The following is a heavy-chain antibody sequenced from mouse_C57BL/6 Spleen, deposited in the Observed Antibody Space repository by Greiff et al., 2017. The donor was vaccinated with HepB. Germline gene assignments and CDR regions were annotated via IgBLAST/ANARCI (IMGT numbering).Heavy chain of an antibody. J-gene: IGHJ3*01. D-gene: IGHD1-1*02. CDR3: ARAAVGWFAY. CDR2: IYPGDGDT. V-gene: IGHV1-82*01. CDR1: GYAFSSSW. Sequence: VQLQESGPELVKPGASVKISCKASGYAFSSSWMNWVKQRPGKGLEWIGRIYPGDGDTNYNGKFKGKATLTADKSSSTAYMQLSSLTSEDSAVYFCARAAVGWFAYWGQGTLVTVSA.